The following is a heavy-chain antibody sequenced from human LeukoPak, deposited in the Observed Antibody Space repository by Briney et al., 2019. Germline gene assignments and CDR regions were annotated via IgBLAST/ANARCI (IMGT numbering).Heavy chain of an antibody. CDR3: ATYRQVLLPFES. CDR2: IYYSGRN. Sequence: SETLSLTCAVYGGSFSGYYWSWIRQPPGKGLECIGSIYYSGRNYYNPSLKSRVTISVDTSKNQFSLKLSSVTAADTAIYYCATYRQVLLPFESWGQGTLVTVSS. CDR1: GGSFSGYY. D-gene: IGHD2-8*02. J-gene: IGHJ4*02. V-gene: IGHV4-34*01.